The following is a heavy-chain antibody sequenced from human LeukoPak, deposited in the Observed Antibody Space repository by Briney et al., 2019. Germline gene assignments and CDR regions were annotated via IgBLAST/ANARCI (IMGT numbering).Heavy chain of an antibody. Sequence: GESLKISCKGSGYTFTSYGISWVRQAPGQGLEWMGWISAYNGNTNYAQKLQGRVTMTTDTSTSTAYMELRSLRSDDTAVYYCARSTARRNGWYFDLWGRGTLVTVSS. V-gene: IGHV1-18*01. J-gene: IGHJ2*01. CDR1: GYTFTSYG. D-gene: IGHD1-1*01. CDR3: ARSTARRNGWYFDL. CDR2: ISAYNGNT.